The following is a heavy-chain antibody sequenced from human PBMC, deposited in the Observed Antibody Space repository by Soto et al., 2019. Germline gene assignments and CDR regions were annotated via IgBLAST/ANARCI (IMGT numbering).Heavy chain of an antibody. CDR2: ISSYGSST. D-gene: IGHD2-15*01. CDR3: ARESCSGGSCYSGWFDP. V-gene: IGHV3-64*07. J-gene: IGHJ5*02. Sequence: EVQLVESGGGLVQPGGSLRLSCAASGFTFSSYAMHWVRQAPGKGLEYVSAISSYGSSTYYADSVKGRFTISRDNSKNTLYLQMGSLRAEDMAVYYRARESCSGGSCYSGWFDPWGQGTLVTVSS. CDR1: GFTFSSYA.